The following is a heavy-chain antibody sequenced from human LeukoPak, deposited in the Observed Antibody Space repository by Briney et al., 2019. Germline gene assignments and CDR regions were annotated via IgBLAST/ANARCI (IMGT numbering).Heavy chain of an antibody. CDR2: IYYSGST. CDR1: GGSISSGGYS. V-gene: IGHV4-30-4*07. J-gene: IGHJ3*02. CDR3: ARSRERGDWWHEDAFDI. D-gene: IGHD2-21*02. Sequence: SGTLSLTCAVSGGSISSGGYSWSWIRQPPGKGLEWIGYIYYSGSTYYNPSLKSRVTISVDTSKNQFSLKLSSVTAADTAVYYCARSRERGDWWHEDAFDIWGQGTMVTVSS.